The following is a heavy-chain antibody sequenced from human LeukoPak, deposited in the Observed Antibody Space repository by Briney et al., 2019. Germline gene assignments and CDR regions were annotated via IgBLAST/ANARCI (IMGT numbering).Heavy chain of an antibody. CDR3: ARGAISVVVPAAIDY. CDR2: ISAYNGNT. V-gene: IGHV1-18*04. J-gene: IGHJ4*02. D-gene: IGHD2-2*01. Sequence: ASVKVSCKASGYSFTSHGISWVRQHPGQGLEWMGWISAYNGNTNYAQKLQGRVTMTTDPPTSTAYMELRSLRSDDTAVYYCARGAISVVVPAAIDYWGQGTLVTVSS. CDR1: GYSFTSHG.